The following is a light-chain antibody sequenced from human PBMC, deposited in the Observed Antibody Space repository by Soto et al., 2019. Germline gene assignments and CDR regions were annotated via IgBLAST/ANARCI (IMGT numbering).Light chain of an antibody. J-gene: IGKJ1*01. V-gene: IGKV1-5*03. CDR3: QQYTSYPVP. Sequence: DIQMTQSPSTLSASVGDRVTITCRTSQSISCWLAWYQQKPGKAPKLLSYEASSLESGVPSRFSGSGSGTEFTLTISSLQPDDFATYYCQQYTSYPVPFGQGTKVEIK. CDR2: EAS. CDR1: QSISCW.